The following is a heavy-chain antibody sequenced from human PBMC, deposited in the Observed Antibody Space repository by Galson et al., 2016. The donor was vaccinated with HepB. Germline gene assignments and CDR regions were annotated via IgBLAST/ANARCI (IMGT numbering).Heavy chain of an antibody. D-gene: IGHD3-9*01. CDR2: ISYDGSNK. V-gene: IGHV3-30*04. CDR1: GLTFRSYA. J-gene: IGHJ4*01. Sequence: SLRLSCAASGLTFRSYAMHWVRQAPGKGLEWVAVISYDGSNKYYADSVKGRFTISRDNSKNTLYLQMSSLRAEDTAMYYCAKATPYYDVLTGFFVYYSDYWGHGTLVTVSS. CDR3: AKATPYYDVLTGFFVYYSDY.